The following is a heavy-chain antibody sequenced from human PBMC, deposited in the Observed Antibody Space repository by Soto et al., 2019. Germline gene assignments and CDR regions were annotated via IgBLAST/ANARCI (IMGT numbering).Heavy chain of an antibody. V-gene: IGHV3-23*01. J-gene: IGHJ6*02. CDR1: GFTFSSYA. CDR3: AKDLCTNGVCLQIYYYYGMDV. CDR2: ISGSGGST. D-gene: IGHD2-8*01. Sequence: PGGSLRLSCAASGFTFSSYAMSWVRQAPGKGLEWVSAISGSGGSTYYADSVKGRFTISRDNSKNTLYLQMNSLRAEDTAVYYCAKDLCTNGVCLQIYYYYGMDVWGQGTTVTVSS.